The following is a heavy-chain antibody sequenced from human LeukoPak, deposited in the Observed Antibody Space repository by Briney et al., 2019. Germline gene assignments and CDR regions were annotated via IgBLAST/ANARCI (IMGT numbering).Heavy chain of an antibody. Sequence: SETLSLTCAVSGGSISSGGYSWSWLRQPPGKGLEWIGYIYHSGSTYYNPSLKSRVTISVDRSKNQFSLKLSSVTAADTAVYYCARAPSYYDSSGYLAARWFDPWGQGTLVTVSS. CDR3: ARAPSYYDSSGYLAARWFDP. D-gene: IGHD3-22*01. J-gene: IGHJ5*02. CDR1: GGSISSGGYS. CDR2: IYHSGST. V-gene: IGHV4-30-2*01.